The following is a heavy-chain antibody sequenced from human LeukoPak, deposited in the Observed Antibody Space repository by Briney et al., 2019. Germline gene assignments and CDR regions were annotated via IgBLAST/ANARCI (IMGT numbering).Heavy chain of an antibody. D-gene: IGHD3-22*01. CDR3: ARDCSYYYDSSGYYWCF. CDR2: INSDGSST. Sequence: GGSLRLSCAASGFTFSSYWMHWVRHAPGKGLVWVSRINSDGSSTSYADSVKGRFTISRDNAKNTLYLQMNSLRAEDTAVYYCARDCSYYYDSSGYYWCFWGQGTLVTVSS. CDR1: GFTFSSYW. V-gene: IGHV3-74*01. J-gene: IGHJ4*02.